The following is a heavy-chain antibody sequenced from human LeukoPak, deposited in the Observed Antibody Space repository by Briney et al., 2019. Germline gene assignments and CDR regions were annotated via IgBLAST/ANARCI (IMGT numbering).Heavy chain of an antibody. D-gene: IGHD3-22*01. V-gene: IGHV3-74*01. Sequence: GGSLRLSCAASGFTFSSYWLHWVRQAPGKGLVWVSRIKGDERSTNYADSVKGRFTISRDNAKNTVYLEMNSLRAEDTAVYYCARDPNYYDSRVRGPYYFDYWGQGTLVTVSS. CDR2: IKGDERST. CDR3: ARDPNYYDSRVRGPYYFDY. CDR1: GFTFSSYW. J-gene: IGHJ4*02.